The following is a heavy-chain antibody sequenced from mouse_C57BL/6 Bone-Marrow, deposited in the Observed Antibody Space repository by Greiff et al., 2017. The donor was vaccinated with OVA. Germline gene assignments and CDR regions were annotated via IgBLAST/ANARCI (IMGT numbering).Heavy chain of an antibody. D-gene: IGHD1-1*01. CDR1: GFTFSSYA. CDR2: ISDGGSYT. Sequence: EVKVVESGGGLVKPGGSLKLSCAASGFTFSSYAMSWVRQTPEKRLEWVATISDGGSYTYYPDNVKGRFTISRDNAKNNLYLQMSHLKSEDTAMYYCARESITTVPFAYWGQGTLVTVSA. V-gene: IGHV5-4*01. CDR3: ARESITTVPFAY. J-gene: IGHJ3*01.